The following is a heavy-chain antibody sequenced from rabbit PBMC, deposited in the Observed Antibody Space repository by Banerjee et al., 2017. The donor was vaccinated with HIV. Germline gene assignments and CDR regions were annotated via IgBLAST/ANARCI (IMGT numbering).Heavy chain of an antibody. CDR1: GFTLSSSYW. V-gene: IGHV1S45*01. Sequence: QLEESGGGLVKPGGCLELFCKASGFTLSSSYWICWVRQAPGKGLEWIGCIYTSSGNTVYASWAKGPFTISKTSSTTVTLQMTSLTAADTATYFCARDSGYDDYAFDPWGPGTLVTVS. J-gene: IGHJ2*01. D-gene: IGHD2-1*01. CDR3: ARDSGYDDYAFDP. CDR2: IYTSSGNT.